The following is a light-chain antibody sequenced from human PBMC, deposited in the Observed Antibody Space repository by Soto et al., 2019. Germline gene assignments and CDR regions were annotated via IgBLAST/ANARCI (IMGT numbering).Light chain of an antibody. CDR3: QQYGSPPS. CDR2: ETS. Sequence: ILVSNSPVTLSLSPWERATVYCGASQRVSGCFLAWYQQKAGVAPMLILYETSFGGAGIPDRFSGGGSGTDFTLTISMLDAEDVAVYCCQQYGSPPSFGQGTKVDIK. J-gene: IGKJ1*01. CDR1: QRVSGCF. V-gene: IGKV3D-20*01.